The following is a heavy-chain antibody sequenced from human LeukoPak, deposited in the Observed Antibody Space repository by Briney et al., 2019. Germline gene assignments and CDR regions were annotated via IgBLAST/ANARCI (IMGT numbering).Heavy chain of an antibody. V-gene: IGHV4-38-2*01. J-gene: IGHJ2*01. CDR3: ARGPYWYFDL. CDR1: GFTFSSYS. CDR2: IYHSGST. Sequence: GSLRLSCAASGFTFSSYSMNWARQAPGKGLEWIGSIYHSGSTYYNPSLKSRVTISVDTSKNQFPLKLSSVTAADTAVYYCARGPYWYFDLWGRGTLVTVSS.